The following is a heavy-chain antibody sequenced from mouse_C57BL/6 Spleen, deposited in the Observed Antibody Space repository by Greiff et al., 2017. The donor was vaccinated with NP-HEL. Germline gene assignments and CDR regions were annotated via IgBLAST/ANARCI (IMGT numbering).Heavy chain of an antibody. CDR1: GYTFTDYY. CDR2: INPNNGGT. J-gene: IGHJ3*01. D-gene: IGHD2-4*01. V-gene: IGHV1-26*01. CDR3: GRGEMITTAWFAY. Sequence: EVQLQQSGPELVKPGASVKISCKASGYTFTDYYMNWVKQSHGKSLEWIGDINPNNGGTSYNQKFKGKATLTVDKSSSTAYMELRSLTSEDSAVYYWGRGEMITTAWFAYWGQGTLVTVSA.